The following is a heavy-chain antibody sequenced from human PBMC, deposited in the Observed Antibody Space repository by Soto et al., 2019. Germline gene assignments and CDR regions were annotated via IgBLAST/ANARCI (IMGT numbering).Heavy chain of an antibody. CDR2: SRNKAKSYST. CDR3: SILEGA. D-gene: IGHD1-26*01. V-gene: IGHV3-72*01. J-gene: IGHJ4*02. Sequence: EVQLVESGGGLVQPGGSLTLSCAVSGVTFSDHYMEWVRQAPGKGLEWVARSRNKAKSYSTDFAASVKGRFTISRDESKNSLYLQMNSLKAADTAVYYCSILEGAWGQGTLVTVSS. CDR1: GVTFSDHY.